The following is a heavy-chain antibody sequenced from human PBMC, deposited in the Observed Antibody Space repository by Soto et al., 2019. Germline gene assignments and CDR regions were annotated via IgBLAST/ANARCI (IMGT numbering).Heavy chain of an antibody. V-gene: IGHV4-59*08. CDR1: GGSISSYY. D-gene: IGHD5-18*01. Sequence: QVQLQESGPGLVKPSETLSLTCTVSGGSISSYYWSWIRQPPGKGLEWIGYIYYSGSTHYNPSLXRXVXIXXDTAKNQFSLKLSSVTAADTAVYYCARRYGYAFDIWGQGTMVTVSS. J-gene: IGHJ3*02. CDR2: IYYSGST. CDR3: ARRYGYAFDI.